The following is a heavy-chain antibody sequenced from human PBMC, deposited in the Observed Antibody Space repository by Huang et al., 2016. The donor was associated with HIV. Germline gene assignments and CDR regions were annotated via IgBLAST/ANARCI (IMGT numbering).Heavy chain of an antibody. V-gene: IGHV5-51*01. CDR3: ARLDYAGTNFDY. CDR1: GYSLTTYW. Sequence: EVQLVQSGAEVKKPGESLKISCKGSGYSLTTYWIGWVRQMTGKGLEWMAIIYPGDSDTRYSPAFQGQVTISADKSVSTAYLQWSSLKASDTAMYYCARLDYAGTNFDYWGQGTLVTVSS. D-gene: IGHD6-13*01. CDR2: IYPGDSDT. J-gene: IGHJ4*02.